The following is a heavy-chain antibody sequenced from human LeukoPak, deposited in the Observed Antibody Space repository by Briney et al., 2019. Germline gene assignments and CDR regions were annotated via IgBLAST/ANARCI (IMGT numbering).Heavy chain of an antibody. CDR1: GFTFSTYN. CDR3: ARDLSGVTGYTYGRGIDY. V-gene: IGHV3-21*01. Sequence: GGSLRLSCAASGFTFSTYNMNWVRQAPGKGLEWVPFISSSGNYINYADSVKGRFTISRDNAKDSLYLQMNSLRAEDTAVYYCARDLSGVTGYTYGRGIDYWGQGTLVTVSS. J-gene: IGHJ4*02. CDR2: ISSSGNYI. D-gene: IGHD5-18*01.